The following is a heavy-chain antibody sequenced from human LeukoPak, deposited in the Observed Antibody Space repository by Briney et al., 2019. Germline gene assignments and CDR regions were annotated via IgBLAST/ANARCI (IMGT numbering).Heavy chain of an antibody. CDR3: ARDPTLQWSPLGYMDV. Sequence: SETLSLTCTVSGGSISNYYWNWIRQPPGKGLEWIGYIYYTGSTNYNPSLKSRVTMSVDTSKNQFSLNLKSVTPEDTAVYYCARDPTLQWSPLGYMDVWGKGTTVTISS. J-gene: IGHJ6*03. CDR2: IYYTGST. CDR1: GGSISNYY. V-gene: IGHV4-59*01. D-gene: IGHD3-3*01.